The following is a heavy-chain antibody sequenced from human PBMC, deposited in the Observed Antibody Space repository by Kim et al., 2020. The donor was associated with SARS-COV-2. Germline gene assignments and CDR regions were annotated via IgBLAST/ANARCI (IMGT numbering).Heavy chain of an antibody. CDR1: GYTFTGYY. CDR3: ARYETNSDAFDI. V-gene: IGHV1-2*02. J-gene: IGHJ3*02. CDR2: INPNSGGT. D-gene: IGHD1-7*01. Sequence: ASVKVSCKASGYTFTGYYMHWVRQAPGQGLEWMGWINPNSGGTNYAQKFQGRVTMTRDTSISTAYMELSRLRSDDTAVYYCARYETNSDAFDIWGQGTMVTVSS.